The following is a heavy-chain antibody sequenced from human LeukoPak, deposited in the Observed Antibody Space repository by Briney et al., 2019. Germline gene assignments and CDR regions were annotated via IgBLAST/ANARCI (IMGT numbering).Heavy chain of an antibody. V-gene: IGHV3-30*04. Sequence: GWSLTLSFLSCGFTFISYPMHWFRQAPGKGRDWVAGISYDGSNKYYADSLNGRFTLPRDKSTNTLSLQMNILRAEATAVYSRARTRQPTVTTTLPHTWGHGTLVTASS. J-gene: IGHJ5*01. CDR2: ISYDGSNK. CDR3: ARTRQPTVTTTLPHT. D-gene: IGHD4-17*01. CDR1: GFTFISYP.